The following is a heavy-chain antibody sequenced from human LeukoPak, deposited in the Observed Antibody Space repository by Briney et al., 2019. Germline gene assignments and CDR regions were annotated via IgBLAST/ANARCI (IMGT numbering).Heavy chain of an antibody. D-gene: IGHD3-22*01. CDR1: GFTFSSYG. Sequence: GGSLRLSCAASGFTFSSYGMHWVRQAPGKGLEWVAVISYDGSNKYYADSVKGRFTISRDNSKNTLYLQMNSLRAEDTAVYYCAAIQRRGYYDHLDYWGQGTLVTVSS. V-gene: IGHV3-30*03. CDR2: ISYDGSNK. CDR3: AAIQRRGYYDHLDY. J-gene: IGHJ4*02.